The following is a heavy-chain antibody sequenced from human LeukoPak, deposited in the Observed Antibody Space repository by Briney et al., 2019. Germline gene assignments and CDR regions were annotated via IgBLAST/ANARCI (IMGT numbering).Heavy chain of an antibody. D-gene: IGHD3-10*01. Sequence: PETLSLTCAVYGGSFSGYYWSWIRQPPGKGLEWIGEINHSGSTNYNPSLKSRVTISVDTSKNQFSLKLGSVTAADTAVYYCARGAITMVPWFDPWGQGTLVTVSS. CDR2: INHSGST. V-gene: IGHV4-34*01. J-gene: IGHJ5*02. CDR3: ARGAITMVPWFDP. CDR1: GGSFSGYY.